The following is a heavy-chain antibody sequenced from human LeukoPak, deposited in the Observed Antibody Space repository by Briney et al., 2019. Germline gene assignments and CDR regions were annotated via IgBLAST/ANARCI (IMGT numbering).Heavy chain of an antibody. CDR3: ARGGTTGTTYY. D-gene: IGHD1-7*01. V-gene: IGHV4-31*03. Sequence: SETLSLSSSLSGGSISSGGYYWCWIRLQPGKCLEWVGYIYFSGSTYYNPSFKRRVSIPVVTSKNQFSLKLSSVTAADTAVYYCARGGTTGTTYYWGQGTLVTVSS. CDR1: GGSISSGGYY. CDR2: IYFSGST. J-gene: IGHJ4*02.